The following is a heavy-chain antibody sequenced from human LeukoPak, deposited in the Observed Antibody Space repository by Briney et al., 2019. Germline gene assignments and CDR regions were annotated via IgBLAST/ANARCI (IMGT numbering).Heavy chain of an antibody. CDR1: GGSISSYY. J-gene: IGHJ6*03. V-gene: IGHV4-59*01. Sequence: PSETLSLTCTVSGGSISSYYWSWIRQPPGKGLEWIGYIYYSGSTNYNPSLKSRVTIPVDTSKNQFSLKLSSVTAADTAVYYCARTVNYYMDVWGKGTTVTVSS. CDR3: ARTVNYYMDV. CDR2: IYYSGST.